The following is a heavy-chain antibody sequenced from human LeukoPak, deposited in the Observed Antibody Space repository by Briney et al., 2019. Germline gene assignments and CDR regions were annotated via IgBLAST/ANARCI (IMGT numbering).Heavy chain of an antibody. CDR1: GFTFSSYA. D-gene: IGHD3/OR15-3a*01. V-gene: IGHV3-23*01. CDR3: AKSFGTSRSGLDDY. CDR2: ISATDGRT. J-gene: IGHJ4*02. Sequence: PGGSLRLSCAASGFTFSSYAMSWVRQAPGKGLEWVSGISATDGRTFYADSVKGRLTISRDNSKNTLFLQMNGLRAEDTAVYYCAKSFGTSRSGLDDYWGQGTLVTVSS.